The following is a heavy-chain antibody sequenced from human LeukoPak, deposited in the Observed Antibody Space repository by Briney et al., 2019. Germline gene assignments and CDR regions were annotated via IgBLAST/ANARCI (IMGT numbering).Heavy chain of an antibody. CDR3: ARVLTTGTTGDY. V-gene: IGHV4-61*09. Sequence: SETLSLTCTVSGGSISSGSYSWNWIRQPAGKGLEWIGHIYTSGSTNYNPSLKSRVTISVDTSKNQFSLKLSSVTAADTAIYYCARVLTTGTTGDYWGHGTLVTVSS. CDR2: IYTSGST. J-gene: IGHJ4*01. D-gene: IGHD1-1*01. CDR1: GGSISSGSYS.